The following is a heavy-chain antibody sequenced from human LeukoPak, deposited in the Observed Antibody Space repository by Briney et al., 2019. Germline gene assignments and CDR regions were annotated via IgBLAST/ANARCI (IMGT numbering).Heavy chain of an antibody. CDR1: GGSFSGYY. V-gene: IGHV4-34*01. Sequence: SETLSLTCAVYGGSFSGYYWSWIRQPPGKGLEWIGELNHSGSTNYNPSLKSRVTISVDTSKNQFSLKLSSVTAADTAVYYCARGNCSSTSCYRYFDYWGQGTLVTVSS. CDR2: LNHSGST. D-gene: IGHD2-2*01. CDR3: ARGNCSSTSCYRYFDY. J-gene: IGHJ4*02.